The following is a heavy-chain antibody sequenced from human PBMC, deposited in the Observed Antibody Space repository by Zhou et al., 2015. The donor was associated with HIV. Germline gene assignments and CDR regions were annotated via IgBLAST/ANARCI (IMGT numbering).Heavy chain of an antibody. CDR1: GFTFSSYS. CDR3: ARPFSTSITPSYYDIFLYFGMDV. V-gene: IGHV3-21*01. CDR2: ISSSSYYI. J-gene: IGHJ6*02. Sequence: EVQLVESGGGLVKPGGSLRLSCAASGFTFSSYSMNWVRQAPGKGLEWVSSISSSSYYIYYADSVKGRFTISRDNAKNSLYLQMNSLRAEDTAVYYCARPFSTSITPSYYDIFLYFGMDVWGQGTTVTVSS. D-gene: IGHD3-9*01.